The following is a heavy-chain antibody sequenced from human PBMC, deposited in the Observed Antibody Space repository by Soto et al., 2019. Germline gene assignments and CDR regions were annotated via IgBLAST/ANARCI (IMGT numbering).Heavy chain of an antibody. Sequence: TGGSLRLSCAASGFTFSSYAMHWVRQAPGKGLEWVAVISYDGSNKYYADSVKGRFTISRDNSKNTLYLQMNSLRAEDTAVYYCARGYIRQHFDYWGQGTLVTVSS. D-gene: IGHD1-20*01. J-gene: IGHJ4*02. V-gene: IGHV3-30-3*01. CDR3: ARGYIRQHFDY. CDR2: ISYDGSNK. CDR1: GFTFSSYA.